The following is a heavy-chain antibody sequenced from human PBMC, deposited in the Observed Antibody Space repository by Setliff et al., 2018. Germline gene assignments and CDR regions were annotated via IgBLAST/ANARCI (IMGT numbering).Heavy chain of an antibody. D-gene: IGHD3-10*01. CDR1: GYSFSNYD. CDR3: ARSQWDGLWFKELLSN. J-gene: IGHJ4*02. Sequence: ASVKVSCKASGYSFSNYDIMWVRQAPGQGLEWMGWISVYTGHTKSAQKFQGRVTMTTDTSTSTAYMELRSLTSDDTAVYYCARSQWDGLWFKELLSNWGQGTLVHRLL. CDR2: ISVYTGHT. V-gene: IGHV1-18*01.